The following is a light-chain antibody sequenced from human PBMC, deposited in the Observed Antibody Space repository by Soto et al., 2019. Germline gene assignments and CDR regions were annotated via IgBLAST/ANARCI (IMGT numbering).Light chain of an antibody. CDR3: QQYGDWPLT. J-gene: IGKJ4*01. V-gene: IGKV3-15*01. CDR1: QSVGSN. CDR2: ASS. Sequence: EIVLTQSPATLSVSPGERATLSCRASQSVGSNFAWYQQKPGQAPRLLIFASSTRATGVPARFSGSGSGTEFTLPISSLRSEDFAVYYCQQYGDWPLTFGGGAKVEIE.